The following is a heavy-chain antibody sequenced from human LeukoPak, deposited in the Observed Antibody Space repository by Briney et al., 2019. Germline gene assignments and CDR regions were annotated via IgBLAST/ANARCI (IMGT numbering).Heavy chain of an antibody. Sequence: GGSLRLSCAASGFTFSSYAMSWVRQAPGKGLEWVSAISGSGGSTYYADSVKGRFTISRDNSKNTLYLQMNSLRAEDTAVYYCAKDRITMIVVALGAFDMWGQGTMVTVSS. V-gene: IGHV3-23*01. CDR2: ISGSGGST. CDR1: GFTFSSYA. D-gene: IGHD3-22*01. J-gene: IGHJ3*02. CDR3: AKDRITMIVVALGAFDM.